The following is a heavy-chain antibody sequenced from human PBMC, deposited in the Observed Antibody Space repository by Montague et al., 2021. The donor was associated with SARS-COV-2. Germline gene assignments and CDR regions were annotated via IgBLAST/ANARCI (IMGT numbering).Heavy chain of an antibody. D-gene: IGHD3-10*01. J-gene: IGHJ4*02. V-gene: IGHV3-23*01. CDR1: GFTFSSYA. Sequence: SLRLSCAASGFTFSSYAMSWVRQAPEKGLEWVSGITGSGASTYYADSVKGRFTISRDNSKNTLYLQMSSLRAEDTAVYYCAKASSSGFGESDCWGQGTLVTVSS. CDR2: ITGSGAST. CDR3: AKASSSGFGESDC.